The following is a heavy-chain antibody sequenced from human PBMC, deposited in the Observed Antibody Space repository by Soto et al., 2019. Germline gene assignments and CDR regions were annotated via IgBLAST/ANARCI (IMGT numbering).Heavy chain of an antibody. V-gene: IGHV1-8*01. J-gene: IGHJ3*01. CDR3: ARYRTKVPVAFDV. CDR2: MNPSGRNT. D-gene: IGHD3-16*02. Sequence: QVPLVQSGAEVKKPGASVQVSCKASGLAFPIDDIIWVRQTIGQGLEFMGWMNPSGRNTGYTQKFQGRATFTWNTPTNTAYMDLSGLRSEHTAVYYCARYRTKVPVAFDVWGQGTMVTVSS. CDR1: GLAFPIDD.